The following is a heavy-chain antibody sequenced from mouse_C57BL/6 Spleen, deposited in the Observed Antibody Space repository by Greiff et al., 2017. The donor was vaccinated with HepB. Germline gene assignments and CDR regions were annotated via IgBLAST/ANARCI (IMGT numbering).Heavy chain of an antibody. CDR1: GFTFSSYA. V-gene: IGHV5-4*01. D-gene: IGHD3-2*02. Sequence: DVHLVESGGGLVKPGGSLKLSCAASGFTFSSYAMSWVRQTPEKRLEWVATISDGGSYTYYPDNVKGRFTISRDNAKNNLYLQMSHLKSEDTAMYYCARDRSSSGYGYWGQGTTLTVSS. J-gene: IGHJ2*01. CDR2: ISDGGSYT. CDR3: ARDRSSSGYGY.